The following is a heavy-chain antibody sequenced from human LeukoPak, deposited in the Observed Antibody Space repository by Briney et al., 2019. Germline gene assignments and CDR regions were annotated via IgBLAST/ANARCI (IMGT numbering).Heavy chain of an antibody. CDR3: AKDSRYTGGRGAFDI. D-gene: IGHD6-13*01. Sequence: GGSLRLSCEASGFAFGSYAMHWVRQAPGRGLEWVAVISHDGDNTNSGESVRGRFTLSRDNAKNSLYLQMNSLRAEDTALYYCAKDSRYTGGRGAFDIWGQGTMVTVSS. V-gene: IGHV3-30-3*01. CDR2: ISHDGDNT. J-gene: IGHJ3*02. CDR1: GFAFGSYA.